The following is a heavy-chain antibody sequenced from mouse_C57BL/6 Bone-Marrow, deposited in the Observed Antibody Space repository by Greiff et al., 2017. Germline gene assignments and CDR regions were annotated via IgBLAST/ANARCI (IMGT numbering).Heavy chain of an antibody. J-gene: IGHJ3*01. V-gene: IGHV5-6*01. CDR3: ARHRGYGSSFAY. D-gene: IGHD1-1*01. Sequence: EVQRVESGGDLVKPGGSLKLSCAASGFTFSSYGLSWVRQTPDKRLEWVATISSGGSYTYDPDSVKGRFTISRDNAKNTLYLQMSSLKSEDTAMYYCARHRGYGSSFAYWGQGTLVTVSA. CDR2: ISSGGSYT. CDR1: GFTFSSYG.